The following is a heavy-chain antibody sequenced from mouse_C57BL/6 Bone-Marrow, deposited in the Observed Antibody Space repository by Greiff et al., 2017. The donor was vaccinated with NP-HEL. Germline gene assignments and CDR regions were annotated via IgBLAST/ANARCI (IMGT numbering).Heavy chain of an antibody. Sequence: VQLQQPGAELVKPGASVKLSCKASGYTFTSYWMQWVKQRPGPGLEWIGEIDPSDSYTNYNQKFKGKATLTVDTSSSTACMQLSSLTSEDSAVYYCARWIGVLRWYYFDYWGQGTTLTVSS. V-gene: IGHV1-50*01. D-gene: IGHD1-1*02. CDR3: ARWIGVLRWYYFDY. CDR2: IDPSDSYT. J-gene: IGHJ2*01. CDR1: GYTFTSYW.